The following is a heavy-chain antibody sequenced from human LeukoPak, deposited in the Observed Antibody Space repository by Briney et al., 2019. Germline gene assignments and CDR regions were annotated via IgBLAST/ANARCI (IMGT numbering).Heavy chain of an antibody. CDR1: GYTFTGYY. CDR2: INPNSGGT. CDR3: ASPLGYSSSWPPDY. D-gene: IGHD6-13*01. Sequence: ASVKVSCKASGYTFTGYYMHWVRQAPGQGLEWMGWINPNSGGTNYAQKFQGRVTMTRDTSISTAYMELSRLRSDDTAVYYCASPLGYSSSWPPDYWGQGTLVTVSS. J-gene: IGHJ4*02. V-gene: IGHV1-2*02.